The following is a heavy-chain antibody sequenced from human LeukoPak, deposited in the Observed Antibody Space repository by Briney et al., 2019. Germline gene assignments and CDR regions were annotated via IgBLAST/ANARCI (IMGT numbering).Heavy chain of an antibody. J-gene: IGHJ4*02. V-gene: IGHV1-2*02. Sequence: ASLKVSCTASGYTFTDYYMHWVRQAPGQGLVWMGWIKVTRGGANYAKRSQGRATMTRDPSNTTAHMKRSRLKSDDTALYYRARRYGSSTSCYDFDYWGERTLVTVSS. D-gene: IGHD2-2*01. CDR1: GYTFTDYY. CDR2: IKVTRGGA. CDR3: ARRYGSSTSCYDFDY.